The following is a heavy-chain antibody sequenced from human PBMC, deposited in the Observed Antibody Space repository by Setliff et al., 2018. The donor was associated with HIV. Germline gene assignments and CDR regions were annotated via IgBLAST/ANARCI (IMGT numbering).Heavy chain of an antibody. CDR2: IFYSGHT. J-gene: IGHJ4*02. V-gene: IGHV4-39*07. CDR1: GGSISRSSYY. D-gene: IGHD6-13*01. CDR3: ARGVAAAGL. Sequence: PSETLSLTCTVSGGSISRSSYYWAWIRQPPGKGLEWIGNIFYSGHTFYNPSLRSRVTISVDTSKNQFSLKLSSVTAADPAVYYCARGVAAAGLWGQGTLVTVSS.